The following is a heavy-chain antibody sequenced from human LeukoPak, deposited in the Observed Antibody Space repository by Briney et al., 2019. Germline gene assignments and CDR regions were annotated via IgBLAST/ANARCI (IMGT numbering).Heavy chain of an antibody. CDR3: GRDTDSSGYYADAFDI. CDR1: GYTFTSYG. V-gene: IGHV1-18*01. J-gene: IGHJ3*02. CDR2: ISAYNGNT. D-gene: IGHD3-22*01. Sequence: ASVKVSCKASGYTFTSYGISWVRQAPGQGLEWMGWISAYNGNTNYAQKLQGRVTMTTDTSTSTAYMELRSLRSDDAAVYYCGRDTDSSGYYADAFDIWGQGTMVTVSS.